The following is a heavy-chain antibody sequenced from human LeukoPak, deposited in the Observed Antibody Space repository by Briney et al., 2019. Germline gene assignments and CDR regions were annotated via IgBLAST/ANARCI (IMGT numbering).Heavy chain of an antibody. J-gene: IGHJ3*02. CDR2: ISSISSYI. V-gene: IGHV3-21*01. CDR1: GFTFSSYS. Sequence: GGSLRLSCAASGFTFSSYSMNWVRQAPGKGLDGVSSISSISSYIYYADSVKGRFTISRDNAKNSLYLQMSSLRAEDTAVYYCARGAGYCSGGGCYWGAFDIWGQGTVVTVSS. D-gene: IGHD2-15*01. CDR3: ARGAGYCSGGGCYWGAFDI.